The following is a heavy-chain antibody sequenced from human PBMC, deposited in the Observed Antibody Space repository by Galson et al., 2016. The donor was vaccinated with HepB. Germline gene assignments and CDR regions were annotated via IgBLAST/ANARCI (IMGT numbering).Heavy chain of an antibody. V-gene: IGHV3-15*01. J-gene: IGHJ4*02. CDR1: GFVFSNFG. D-gene: IGHD2-2*02. CDR3: TTGWGQCSGNCCYNPY. CDR2: IKSHRDGGAT. Sequence: SLRLSCAASGFVFSNFGLSWVRQAPGKGLEWVGRIKSHRDGGATEFAAPVTGRFTISRDDSKSTLYLQMNSLTTEDTALYYCTTGWGQCSGNCCYNPYWGQGTLVTVSS.